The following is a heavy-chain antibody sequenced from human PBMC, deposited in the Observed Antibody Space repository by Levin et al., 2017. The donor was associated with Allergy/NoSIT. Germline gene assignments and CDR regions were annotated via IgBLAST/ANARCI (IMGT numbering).Heavy chain of an antibody. CDR1: GFTFRNYW. CDR2: INQDGSEK. J-gene: IGHJ3*02. D-gene: IGHD3-9*01. CDR3: AREGYDILTGRAFDAFDM. Sequence: HTGGSLRLSCAASGFTFRNYWMSWVRQAPGKGLEWVANINQDGSEKYYVDSVKGRFTISRDNAKNSLYLQMNSLRAEDTAVYYYAREGYDILTGRAFDAFDMWGQGIMVTVSS. V-gene: IGHV3-7*01.